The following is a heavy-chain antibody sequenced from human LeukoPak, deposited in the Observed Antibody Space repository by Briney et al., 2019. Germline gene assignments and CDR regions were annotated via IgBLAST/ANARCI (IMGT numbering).Heavy chain of an antibody. CDR2: ISAYNGNT. V-gene: IGHV1-18*01. CDR3: AYGDPFIPLPWPVGGMDV. D-gene: IGHD4-17*01. Sequence: ASVNVSCKASGYTFTSYGISWVRQAPGQGLEWMGWISAYNGNTNYAQKLQGRVTMTTDTSTSTAYTEMRSLRSDDTAVYYCAYGDPFIPLPWPVGGMDVWGQGTTVTVSS. CDR1: GYTFTSYG. J-gene: IGHJ6*02.